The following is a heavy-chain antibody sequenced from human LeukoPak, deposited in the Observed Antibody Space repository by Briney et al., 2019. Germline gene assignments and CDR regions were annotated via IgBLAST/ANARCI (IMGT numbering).Heavy chain of an antibody. CDR2: INHSGST. CDR1: GGSFSGYY. CDR3: ARDSSGYLDAFDI. D-gene: IGHD3-22*01. V-gene: IGHV4-34*01. Sequence: PSETLSLTCAVYGGSFSGYYWSWIRQPPGKGLEWIGEINHSGSTNYNPSLKSRVTISVDTSKNQFSLKLSSVTAADTAVYYCARDSSGYLDAFDIWGQGTMVTVSS. J-gene: IGHJ3*02.